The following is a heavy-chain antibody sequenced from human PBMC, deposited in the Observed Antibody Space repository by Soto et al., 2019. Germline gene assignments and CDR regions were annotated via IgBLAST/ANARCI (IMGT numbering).Heavy chain of an antibody. J-gene: IGHJ3*01. Sequence: ASVKVSCKASGYTFTNYAMHWVRQAPGQRLEWMGWINAGNGNTKYSQKFQGRVTITRDTSASTAYMELSSLRSEDTAVYDCARGHRGGAAFDFWGQGTMVTVSS. V-gene: IGHV1-3*01. CDR1: GYTFTNYA. CDR3: ARGHRGGAAFDF. CDR2: INAGNGNT. D-gene: IGHD3-10*01.